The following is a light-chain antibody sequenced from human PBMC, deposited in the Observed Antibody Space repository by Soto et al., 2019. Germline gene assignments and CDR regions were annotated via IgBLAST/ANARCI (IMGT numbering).Light chain of an antibody. J-gene: IGKJ2*01. CDR1: QNIAIY. CDR3: QQSHSTPYT. V-gene: IGKV1-39*01. CDR2: AVS. Sequence: DIQMTQSPSSLSASVGDKITITCRASQNIAIYLNWYQQKPGKALTLVICAVSSLQSGVPPRFSGSGSRTDFTLTISSLQPEDFATYYCQQSHSTPYTFGQGTKLEIK.